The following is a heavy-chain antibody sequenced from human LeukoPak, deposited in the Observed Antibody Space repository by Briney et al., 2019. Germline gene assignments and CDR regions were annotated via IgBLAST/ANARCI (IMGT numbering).Heavy chain of an antibody. CDR1: GGSFSGYY. J-gene: IGHJ6*03. Sequence: PSETLSLTCAVYGGSFSGYYWSWIRQPPGKGLEWIGEINHSGSTNYNPSLKSRVTISVDTSKNQFSLKLSSVTAADTAVYYCARDLGRGVVSGYYYYYMDVWGKGTTVTISS. CDR2: INHSGST. V-gene: IGHV4-34*01. D-gene: IGHD3-10*01. CDR3: ARDLGRGVVSGYYYYYMDV.